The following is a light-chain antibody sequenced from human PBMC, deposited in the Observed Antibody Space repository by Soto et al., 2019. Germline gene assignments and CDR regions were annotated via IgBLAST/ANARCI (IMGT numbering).Light chain of an antibody. Sequence: EVVLTQSPATLSVSAGGTVTLSCRASQSVRTNVAWYQQIPGQAPRLLVYGASTRATGVPARFTGSGSGIEFSLTISSLLSEDSAFYYCQQYFNWPLTWTFGPRTKVDIK. V-gene: IGKV3-15*01. CDR3: QQYFNWPLTWT. J-gene: IGKJ1*01. CDR1: QSVRTN. CDR2: GAS.